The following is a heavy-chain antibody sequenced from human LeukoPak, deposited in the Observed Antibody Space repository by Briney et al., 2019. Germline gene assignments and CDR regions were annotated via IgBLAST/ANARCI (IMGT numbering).Heavy chain of an antibody. CDR3: ARSSSITIFGVINWFDP. CDR1: GGSISSYY. V-gene: IGHV4-4*07. CDR2: ISTTGGA. J-gene: IGHJ5*02. D-gene: IGHD3-3*01. Sequence: SETLSLTCTVSGGSISSYYWSWIRQSAGKGLERIGRISTTGGASYNPSLKSRLTMSVDTSKNQFSLTLSYVTAADTAVYYCARSSSITIFGVINWFDPWGQGTLVTVSS.